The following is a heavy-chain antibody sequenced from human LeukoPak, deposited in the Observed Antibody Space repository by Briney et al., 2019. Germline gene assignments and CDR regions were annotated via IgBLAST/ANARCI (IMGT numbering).Heavy chain of an antibody. CDR1: GVIVRSNY. D-gene: IGHD4-17*01. J-gene: IGHJ6*03. CDR3: ARLGVTTWYYYMDV. V-gene: IGHV3-66*04. CDR2: LYHGGST. Sequence: GGSLRLSCVGSGVIVRSNYMTWVRQAPGKGLEWVSILYHGGSTYYADSVKGRFSISRDTSKNTLYLQMNSLRAEDTAVYYCARLGVTTWYYYMDVWGKGTTVTISS.